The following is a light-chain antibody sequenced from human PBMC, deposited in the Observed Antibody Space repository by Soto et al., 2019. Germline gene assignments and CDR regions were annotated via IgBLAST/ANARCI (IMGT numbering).Light chain of an antibody. CDR3: CSYTCNRTLV. V-gene: IGLV2-14*01. Sequence: QSALTHPASVSGSPGQSITISCTGTSSDVGGYNYVSWYQHHPGKAPKLMIYEVTNRPSGVSNRFSGSKSGKTAFLTISGLQAEDEADYYCCSYTCNRTLVFGGGTKLTVL. CDR2: EVT. J-gene: IGLJ3*02. CDR1: SSDVGGYNY.